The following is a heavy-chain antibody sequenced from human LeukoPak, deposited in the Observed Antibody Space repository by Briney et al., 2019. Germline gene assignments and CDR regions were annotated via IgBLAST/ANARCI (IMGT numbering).Heavy chain of an antibody. CDR1: GGSISSYY. V-gene: IGHV4-59*01. CDR3: ARGSGSGNWYFDL. D-gene: IGHD2-15*01. Sequence: SETLSLTCTVSGGSISSYYWSWIRQPPGKGLEWIGYIYYDGSTNYNPSLKSRVSISVDTSKNQSSLKLSSVTAADTAVYYCARGSGSGNWYFDLWGRGTLVTVSS. CDR2: IYYDGST. J-gene: IGHJ2*01.